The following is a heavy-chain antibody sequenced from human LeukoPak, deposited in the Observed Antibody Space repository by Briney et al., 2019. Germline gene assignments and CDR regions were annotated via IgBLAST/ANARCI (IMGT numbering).Heavy chain of an antibody. D-gene: IGHD3-3*01. CDR2: IGSSASIT. CDR3: VRGIAGRIATFGVIRGGYFDY. Sequence: PGGSLRLSCAASGFIFNKAWMNWVRQAPGRGLEWVSYIGSSASITNYADAVEGRFTISRESATKSLHLQMDSLRVEDTAVYYCVRGIAGRIATFGVIRGGYFDYWGQGTLVTVSS. V-gene: IGHV3-48*01. CDR1: GFIFNKAW. J-gene: IGHJ4*02.